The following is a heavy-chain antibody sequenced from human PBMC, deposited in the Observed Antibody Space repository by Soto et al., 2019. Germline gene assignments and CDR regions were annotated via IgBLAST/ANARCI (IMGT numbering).Heavy chain of an antibody. D-gene: IGHD5-12*01. CDR1: GPTFIAYY. CDR3: VRVSVDVPE. CDR2: IDPKSGGT. J-gene: IGHJ4*02. V-gene: IGHV1-2*02. Sequence: QLVQSGAEVKKPGASVRVSCKTSGPTFIAYYINWVRQAPGQGLEWMGWIDPKSGGTTYEQKFLGRVTMTRDTSINTAYMDLNRLTSDDTAVYYCVRVSVDVPEWGQGTLITVSS.